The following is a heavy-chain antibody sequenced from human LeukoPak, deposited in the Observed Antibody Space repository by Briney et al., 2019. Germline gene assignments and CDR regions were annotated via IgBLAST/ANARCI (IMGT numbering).Heavy chain of an antibody. J-gene: IGHJ5*02. CDR3: ARDSQLEWELSIWFDP. V-gene: IGHV3-7*01. Sequence: AGGSLRLSCAASGFTFSSYWMSWVRQAPGKGLVWVANIKQDGSEKYYVDSVKGRFTISRDNAKNSLYLQMNSLRAEDTAVYYCARDSQLEWELSIWFDPWGQGTLVTVSS. CDR2: IKQDGSEK. CDR1: GFTFSSYW. D-gene: IGHD1-26*01.